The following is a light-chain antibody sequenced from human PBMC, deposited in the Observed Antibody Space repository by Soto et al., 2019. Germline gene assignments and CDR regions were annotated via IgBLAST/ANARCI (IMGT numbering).Light chain of an antibody. CDR2: EVT. CDR1: SSDIGGYNM. Sequence: HSVLTQPASVSGSPGQSITISCTGTSSDIGGYNMVSWYQQHPRKAPKLMIYEVTNRPSGISDRFSASKSGNTASLTISGLQAEDEADYYCCSYAGTYTRVFGTGTKVTV. V-gene: IGLV2-14*01. CDR3: CSYAGTYTRV. J-gene: IGLJ1*01.